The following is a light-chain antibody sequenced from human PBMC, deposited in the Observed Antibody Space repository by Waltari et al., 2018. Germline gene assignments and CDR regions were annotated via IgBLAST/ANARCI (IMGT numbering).Light chain of an antibody. CDR1: RTISSN. Sequence: ETVMTQSPATLSVSPAERATLSCRTSRTISSNLAWYQQKPGQASRLIIYGASISATGVPAKFSVSGSGTQFTLTIHSLQFEDFAFYYCHQYNTWPPWTFGQGTKVEIK. V-gene: IGKV3-15*01. CDR2: GAS. J-gene: IGKJ1*01. CDR3: HQYNTWPPWT.